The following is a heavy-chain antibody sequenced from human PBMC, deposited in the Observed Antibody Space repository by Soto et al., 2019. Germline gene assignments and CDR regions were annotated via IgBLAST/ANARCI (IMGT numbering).Heavy chain of an antibody. V-gene: IGHV3-48*03. D-gene: IGHD3-22*01. Sequence: GGSLRLSCAASGLNFNSYEMKWLRQAPGKGLEWISYISSSGNTIYYADSVKGRFTISRDNAKNSLFLQMNSLRAEDTAVYYCARGVYDSNGYSYPWGQGTLVNVS. J-gene: IGHJ5*02. CDR3: ARGVYDSNGYSYP. CDR1: GLNFNSYE. CDR2: ISSSGNTI.